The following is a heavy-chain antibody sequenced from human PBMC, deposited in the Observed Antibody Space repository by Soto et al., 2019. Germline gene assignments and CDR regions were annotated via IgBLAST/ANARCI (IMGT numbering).Heavy chain of an antibody. V-gene: IGHV1-46*01. D-gene: IGHD3-22*01. CDR3: ARDSYDSSGYSLPGY. CDR1: GYTFTSYY. CDR2: INPSGGST. Sequence: ASVKVSCKASGYTFTSYYMHWVRQAPGQGLEWMGIINPSGGSTSYAQKFQGRVTMTRDASTSTVYMELSSLRSEDTAVYYCARDSYDSSGYSLPGYWGQGTLVTVSS. J-gene: IGHJ4*02.